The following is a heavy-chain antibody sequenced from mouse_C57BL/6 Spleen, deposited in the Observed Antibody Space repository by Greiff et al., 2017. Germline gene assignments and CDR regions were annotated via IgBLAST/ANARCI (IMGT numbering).Heavy chain of an antibody. V-gene: IGHV1-81*01. D-gene: IGHD1-1*01. CDR1: GYTFTSYG. CDR2: IYPRSGNT. J-gene: IGHJ2*01. Sequence: VHVKQSGAELARPGASVKLSCKASGYTFTSYGISWVKQRTGQGLEWIGEIYPRSGNTYYNEKFKGKATLTADKSSSTAYMELRSLTSEDSAVYFCARGYGSGYLYYFDYWGQGTTLTVSS. CDR3: ARGYGSGYLYYFDY.